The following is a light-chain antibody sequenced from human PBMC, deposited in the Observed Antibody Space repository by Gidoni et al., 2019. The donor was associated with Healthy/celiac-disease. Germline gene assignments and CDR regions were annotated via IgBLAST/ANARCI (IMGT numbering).Light chain of an antibody. Sequence: DIVMTQSPDSLAVSLGERATVNCQSSQSVLYSSNNKNYLAWYQQKPGQPPKLLIYWASTRESGVPDRISGSGSGTDFTLTISSLQAEDVAVYYCQKYYSTRMYTFGQGTKLEIK. J-gene: IGKJ2*01. CDR3: QKYYSTRMYT. CDR2: WAS. V-gene: IGKV4-1*01. CDR1: QSVLYSSNNKNY.